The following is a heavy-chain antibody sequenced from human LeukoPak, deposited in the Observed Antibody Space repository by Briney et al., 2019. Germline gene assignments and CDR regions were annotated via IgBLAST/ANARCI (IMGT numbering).Heavy chain of an antibody. V-gene: IGHV3-43D*03. D-gene: IGHD3-10*01. CDR2: ISWEGGST. CDR1: GFTFDDYA. J-gene: IGHJ3*02. Sequence: GGSLRLSCAASGFTFDDYAMHWVRQAPGKGLEWVSLISWEGGSTYYTDSVKGRFTISRDNSKNSLYLQMNSLRAEDTAVYYCARNSGAFDIWGQGTMVTVSS. CDR3: ARNSGAFDI.